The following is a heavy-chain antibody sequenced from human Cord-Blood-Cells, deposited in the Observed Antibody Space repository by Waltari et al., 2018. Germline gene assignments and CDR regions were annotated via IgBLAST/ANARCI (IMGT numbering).Heavy chain of an antibody. Sequence: EVQLVESGGGLIQPGGSLRLSCAASGFTVSSNYMSWVRQAPGKGLEWVSVIYSGGSTYYADSVKGRFTISRDNSKNTLYLPMNSLRAEDTAVYYCARVRSRILTGYYFDYWGQGTLVTVSS. V-gene: IGHV3-53*01. D-gene: IGHD3-9*01. CDR3: ARVRSRILTGYYFDY. CDR2: IYSGGST. CDR1: GFTVSSNY. J-gene: IGHJ4*02.